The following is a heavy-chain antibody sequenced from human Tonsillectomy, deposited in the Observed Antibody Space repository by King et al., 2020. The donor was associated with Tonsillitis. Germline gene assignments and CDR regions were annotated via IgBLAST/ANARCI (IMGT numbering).Heavy chain of an antibody. CDR2: LSYAGPI. CDR1: GGSISSSDHY. V-gene: IGHV4-39*01. Sequence: QLQESGPGLVKPSETLSLTCTVSGGSISSSDHYWAWIRQPPGTGLEWIGYLSYAGPIFYNPSLKSRITISGGTSENRFSLKLSSVTAADTAVYFCARYVSGSFDYWGQGALVTVSS. CDR3: ARYVSGSFDY. J-gene: IGHJ4*02. D-gene: IGHD1-26*01.